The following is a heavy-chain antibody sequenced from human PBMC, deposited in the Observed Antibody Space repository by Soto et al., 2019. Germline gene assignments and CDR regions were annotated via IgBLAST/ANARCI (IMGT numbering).Heavy chain of an antibody. Sequence: SETLSLTCTVSGGSISSGGYYWSWIRQHPEKGLEWIGYIYYSGSTYYNPSLKSRVTISVDTSKNQFSLELSSVTAADTAMYYCARGLDGYSHFDYWGQGTLVTVSS. V-gene: IGHV4-31*03. CDR2: IYYSGST. CDR1: GGSISSGGYY. CDR3: ARGLDGYSHFDY. D-gene: IGHD4-4*01. J-gene: IGHJ4*02.